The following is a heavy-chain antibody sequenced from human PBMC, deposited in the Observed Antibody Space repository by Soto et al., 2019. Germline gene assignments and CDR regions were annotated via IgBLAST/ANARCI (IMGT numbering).Heavy chain of an antibody. CDR2: ISSSSSYI. V-gene: IGHV3-21*01. J-gene: IGHJ6*02. CDR1: GFTFSSCS. Sequence: GGSLRLSCAASGFTFSSCSMNWVRQAPGKGLEWVSSISSSSSYIYYADSVKGRFTISRDNAKNSLYLQMNSLRAEDTAVYYCARDQNDFWSGTPYYYYGMDVWGQGTTVTVSS. D-gene: IGHD3-3*01. CDR3: ARDQNDFWSGTPYYYYGMDV.